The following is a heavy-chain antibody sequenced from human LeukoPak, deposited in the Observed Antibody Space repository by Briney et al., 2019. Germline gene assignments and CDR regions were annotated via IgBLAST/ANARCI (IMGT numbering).Heavy chain of an antibody. CDR1: GFTFINYW. V-gene: IGHV3-74*01. CDR2: INNDGGDT. J-gene: IGHJ6*04. CDR3: AELGITMIGGV. D-gene: IGHD3-10*02. Sequence: GGSLRLSCTASGFTFINYWIHWVRQPPGKGLVWVSRINNDGGDTIYADSVRGRFTISRDNAKNTLYLQMNSLGAEDTAVYYCAELGITMIGGVWGKGTTVTISS.